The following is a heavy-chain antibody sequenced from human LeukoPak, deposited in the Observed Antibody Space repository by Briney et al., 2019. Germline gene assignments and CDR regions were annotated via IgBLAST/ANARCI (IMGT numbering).Heavy chain of an antibody. Sequence: GGSLRLSCAASGFTFDDYAMHWVRQAPGKGLGWVSGISWNSGSIGYADSVKGRFTISRDNAKNSLYLQMNSLRAEDTALYYCAKDYDSSGYSPGDYWGQGTLVTVSS. CDR2: ISWNSGSI. J-gene: IGHJ4*02. D-gene: IGHD3-22*01. CDR3: AKDYDSSGYSPGDY. V-gene: IGHV3-9*01. CDR1: GFTFDDYA.